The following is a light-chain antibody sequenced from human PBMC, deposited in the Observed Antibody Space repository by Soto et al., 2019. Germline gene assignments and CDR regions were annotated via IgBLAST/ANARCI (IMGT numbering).Light chain of an antibody. CDR2: EVS. V-gene: IGLV2-23*02. J-gene: IGLJ1*01. CDR1: SSDVGSYNL. CDR3: CSYAASSTFRV. Sequence: QSVLTQPASVSRSPGQSITISCTGTSSDVGSYNLVSWYQQHPGKAPKLMIYEVSKRPSGVSNRFSGSKSGNTASLTISGLQADDEADYYCCSYAASSTFRVFGTGTKVTVL.